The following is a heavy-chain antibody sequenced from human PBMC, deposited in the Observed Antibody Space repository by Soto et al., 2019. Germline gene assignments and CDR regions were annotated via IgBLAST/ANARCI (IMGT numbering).Heavy chain of an antibody. D-gene: IGHD6-13*01. CDR1: AFTFSSYW. CDR2: ISYDGSNK. V-gene: IGHV3-30*18. CDR3: AKDGYRA. Sequence: GGSLRLSCAASAFTFSSYWMSWVRQAPGKGLEWVAVISYDGSNKYYADSVKGRFTISRDNSKNTLYLQMNSLRAEDTAVYYCAKDGYRAWGQGTLVTVSS. J-gene: IGHJ5*02.